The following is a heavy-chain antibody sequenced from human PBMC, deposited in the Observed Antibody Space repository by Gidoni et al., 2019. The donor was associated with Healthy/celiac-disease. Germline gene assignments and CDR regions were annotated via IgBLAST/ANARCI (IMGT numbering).Heavy chain of an antibody. J-gene: IGHJ4*02. CDR3: AKDEIVPAAI. Sequence: QVQLVESGGGVVQPGRSLRLSCAASGFTFSSYGMHWVRPAPGKGLEWVAVISYDGSNKYYADSVKGRFTISRDNSKNTLYLQMNSLRAEDTAVYYCAKDEIVPAAIWGQGTLVTVSS. D-gene: IGHD2-2*02. CDR2: ISYDGSNK. V-gene: IGHV3-30*18. CDR1: GFTFSSYG.